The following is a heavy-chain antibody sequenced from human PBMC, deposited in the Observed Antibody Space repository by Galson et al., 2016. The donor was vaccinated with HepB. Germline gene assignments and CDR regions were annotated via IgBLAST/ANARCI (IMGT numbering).Heavy chain of an antibody. Sequence: SLRLSCAASRFTFINSWMSWVRQAPGKGLEWVANIKQDGSEKYYVDSVKGRITISRDNAKNSLFLQMNGLRAEDTAVYYCARALSSSGWTYWYFDLWGRGTLVTVSS. CDR2: IKQDGSEK. J-gene: IGHJ2*01. D-gene: IGHD6-19*01. CDR1: RFTFINSW. V-gene: IGHV3-7*03. CDR3: ARALSSSGWTYWYFDL.